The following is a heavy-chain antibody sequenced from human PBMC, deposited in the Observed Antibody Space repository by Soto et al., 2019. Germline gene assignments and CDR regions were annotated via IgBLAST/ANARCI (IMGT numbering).Heavy chain of an antibody. J-gene: IGHJ4*02. CDR3: ARGFFYGAFDY. CDR1: GGSFSGYY. Sequence: SETLSLTCAVYGGSFSGYYWSWIRQPPGKGLEWIGEINHSGSTNYNPSLKSRVTISVDTSKNQFSLKLSSVTAADTAVYYCARGFFYGAFDYWGQGTLVTVSS. V-gene: IGHV4-34*01. CDR2: INHSGST. D-gene: IGHD4-17*01.